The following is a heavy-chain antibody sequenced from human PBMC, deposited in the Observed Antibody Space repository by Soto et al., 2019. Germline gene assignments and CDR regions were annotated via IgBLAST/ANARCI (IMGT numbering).Heavy chain of an antibody. CDR1: GFTFGSYS. J-gene: IGHJ6*02. CDR2: ISSSSSTI. D-gene: IGHD4-17*01. CDR3: ARESLDGDYDYYYYYGMDV. Sequence: PGGSLRLSCAASGFTFGSYSMNWVRQAPGKGLEWVSYISSSSSTIYYADSVKGRFTISRDNAKNSLYLQMNSLRDEDTAVYYCARESLDGDYDYYYYYGMDVWGQGTTVTVSS. V-gene: IGHV3-48*02.